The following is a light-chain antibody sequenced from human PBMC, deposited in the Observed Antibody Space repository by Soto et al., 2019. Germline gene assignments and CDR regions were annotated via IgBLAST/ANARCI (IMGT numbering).Light chain of an antibody. J-gene: IGKJ1*01. CDR3: QQYGSSPET. Sequence: EIVLTQSPGTLSLSPGERATPSCRASQSVSSSYLAWYQQKPGQAPRLLIYGASSRATGIPGRFSGSGSGTDFTLTISRLEPEDFAVYYCQQYGSSPETFGQGTKVDIK. CDR1: QSVSSSY. CDR2: GAS. V-gene: IGKV3-20*01.